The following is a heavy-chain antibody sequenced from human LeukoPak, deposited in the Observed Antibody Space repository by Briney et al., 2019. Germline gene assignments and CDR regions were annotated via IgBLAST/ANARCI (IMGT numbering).Heavy chain of an antibody. D-gene: IGHD3-3*01. V-gene: IGHV3-15*01. CDR2: IKSKTDGGTT. CDR3: TTERSLTIFGVVIPKPNWFDP. J-gene: IGHJ5*02. CDR1: GGSFSGYY. Sequence: ETLSLTCAVYGGSFSGYYWSWVRQAPGKGLEWVGRIKSKTDGGTTDYAAPVKGRFTISRDDSKNTLYLQMNSLKTEDTAVYYCTTERSLTIFGVVIPKPNWFDPWGQGTLVTVSS.